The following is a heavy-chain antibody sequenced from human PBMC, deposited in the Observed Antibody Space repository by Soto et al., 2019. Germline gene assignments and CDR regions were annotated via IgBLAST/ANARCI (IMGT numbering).Heavy chain of an antibody. CDR2: IYYNENT. CDR1: GASIISYF. J-gene: IGHJ4*02. Sequence: PSETLSLTCTVSGASIISYFWSWIRQTPGKGLELIGYIYYNENTNYNPSLKSRVTISLDTSKNQFSLKLTSVTSADTAVYYCARTRSGDYYYDYWGQGTLVTVSS. CDR3: ARTRSGDYYYDY. V-gene: IGHV4-59*01. D-gene: IGHD2-21*02.